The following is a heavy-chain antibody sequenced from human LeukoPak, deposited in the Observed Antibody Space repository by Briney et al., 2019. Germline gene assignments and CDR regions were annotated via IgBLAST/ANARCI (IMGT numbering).Heavy chain of an antibody. D-gene: IGHD2-2*01. V-gene: IGHV3-23*01. CDR2: ISGSGGST. Sequence: PGGSLRLSGAASGFTFSSYAMSWVRQAPGKGLEWVSAISGSGGSTYYADSVKGRFTISRDNSKNTLYLQMNSLRAEDTAVYYCANGCSSTSCYRDYWGQGTLVTVSS. CDR3: ANGCSSTSCYRDY. CDR1: GFTFSSYA. J-gene: IGHJ4*02.